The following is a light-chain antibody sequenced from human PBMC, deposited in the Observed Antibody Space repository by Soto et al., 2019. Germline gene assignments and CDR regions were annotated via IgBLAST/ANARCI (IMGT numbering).Light chain of an antibody. CDR2: DGY. V-gene: IGKV1-5*01. J-gene: IGKJ1*01. Sequence: DIQVTQSPSTLSASVGDRVTITSPASQSISSGMAWFQQKPGKDPMLLVYDGYSLESGVPSRFSGRGSGTEFTLTITGLQPDDFAAYYCQQYNSYPRTFGQGTKGEVK. CDR3: QQYNSYPRT. CDR1: QSISSG.